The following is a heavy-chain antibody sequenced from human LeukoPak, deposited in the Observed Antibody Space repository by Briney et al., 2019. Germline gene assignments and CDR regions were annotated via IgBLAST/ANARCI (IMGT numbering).Heavy chain of an antibody. CDR2: ISAYNGNT. CDR1: GYTLISYG. J-gene: IGHJ6*03. Sequence: ASVKVSCKASGYTLISYGISWVRQAPGQGLEWMGWISAYNGNTNYAQKLQGRVTMTTDTSTGTAYMELRSLRSDDTAVYYCAREGSPFYYYYMDVWGKGTTVTVSS. V-gene: IGHV1-18*01. CDR3: AREGSPFYYYYMDV. D-gene: IGHD2-15*01.